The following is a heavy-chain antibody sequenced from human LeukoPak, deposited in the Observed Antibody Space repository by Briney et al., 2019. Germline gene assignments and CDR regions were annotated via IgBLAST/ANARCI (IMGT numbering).Heavy chain of an antibody. CDR3: AELGITMIGGV. D-gene: IGHD3-10*02. Sequence: PGGSLRLSCAASGFTFSSYWMSWVRLAPGKGLEWVANIKQDGSDNYYVGSVKGRFTISRDNAKNSLYLQMNSLRAEDTAVYYCAELGITMIGGVWGKGTTVTISS. J-gene: IGHJ6*04. CDR2: IKQDGSDN. V-gene: IGHV3-7*01. CDR1: GFTFSSYW.